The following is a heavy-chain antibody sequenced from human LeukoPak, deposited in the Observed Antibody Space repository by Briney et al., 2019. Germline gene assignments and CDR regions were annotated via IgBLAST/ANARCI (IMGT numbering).Heavy chain of an antibody. Sequence: GGSLRLSCAASGFSVKTNYMSWVRQAPGKGLEWVSVIYSGGNTYYADSVKGRFTISRDNPKNTLYLQMNSLRAEDTAVYYCANGRLGYCSKGVCHDAFAIWGQGTRVTVSS. CDR2: IYSGGNT. CDR1: GFSVKTNY. CDR3: ANGRLGYCSKGVCHDAFAI. V-gene: IGHV3-53*01. J-gene: IGHJ3*02. D-gene: IGHD2-8*01.